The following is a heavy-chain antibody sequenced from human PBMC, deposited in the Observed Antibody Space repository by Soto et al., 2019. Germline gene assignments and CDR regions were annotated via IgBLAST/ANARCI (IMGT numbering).Heavy chain of an antibody. CDR2: INHSGST. J-gene: IGHJ4*02. V-gene: IGHV4-34*01. CDR3: ARGEYYFDY. Sequence: QVQLQQWGAGLLKPSETLSLTCAVYGGSFSGYYWSWIRQPPGKGLEWIGEINHSGSTTYNPSLKSRVTISVDTFKNQFSLKLSSVTAADTAVYYCARGEYYFDYWGQGTLVTVSS. CDR1: GGSFSGYY.